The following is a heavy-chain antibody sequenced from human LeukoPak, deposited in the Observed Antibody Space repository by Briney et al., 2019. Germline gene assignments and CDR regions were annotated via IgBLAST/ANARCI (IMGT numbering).Heavy chain of an antibody. J-gene: IGHJ5*02. V-gene: IGHV5-51*01. CDR3: ARRGGYHYDSSGHENWFDP. Sequence: GESLKISCKGSGYSFTSYWIGWVRQMPGKGLEWMGIIYPGDSDTRYSPSFQGQVTISADKSISTAYLQWSSLKASDTAMYYCARRGGYHYDSSGHENWFDPWGQGTLVTVSS. D-gene: IGHD3-22*01. CDR2: IYPGDSDT. CDR1: GYSFTSYW.